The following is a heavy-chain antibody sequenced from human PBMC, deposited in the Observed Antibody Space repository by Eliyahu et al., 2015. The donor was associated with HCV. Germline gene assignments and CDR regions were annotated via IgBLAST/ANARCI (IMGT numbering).Heavy chain of an antibody. CDR3: ARAPRSGYSSGWYRSPFFSD. Sequence: QVQLQESGPGLVKPSQTLSLTCTVSGGSISXGSYXWSWIRQPAGKGLEWIGRIYTSGSTNYNPSLKSRVTISVDTSKNQFSLKLSSVTAADTTVYYCARAPRSGYSSGWYRSPFFSDWGQGTLVTVSS. CDR1: GGSISXGSYX. J-gene: IGHJ4*02. CDR2: IYTSGST. V-gene: IGHV4-61*02. D-gene: IGHD6-19*01.